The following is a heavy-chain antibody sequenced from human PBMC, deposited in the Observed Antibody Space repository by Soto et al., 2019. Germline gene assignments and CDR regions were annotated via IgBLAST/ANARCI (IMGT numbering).Heavy chain of an antibody. D-gene: IGHD3-3*01. Sequence: GGSLRLSCAASGFTFSSYAMSWVRQAPGKGLEWVSGIGGSGGRTYYADSVKGRFTISRDNSKNTLYLQMNRLRAEDTALYYCAKEHITISGVLNPYGMDVWGQGTTVTVSS. CDR2: IGGSGGRT. CDR3: AKEHITISGVLNPYGMDV. CDR1: GFTFSSYA. V-gene: IGHV3-23*01. J-gene: IGHJ6*02.